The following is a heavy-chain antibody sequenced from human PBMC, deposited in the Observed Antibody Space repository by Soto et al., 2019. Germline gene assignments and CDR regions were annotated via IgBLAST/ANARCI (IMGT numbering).Heavy chain of an antibody. CDR3: AGILVKYNRLDY. CDR2: IYYIGST. J-gene: IGHJ4*02. D-gene: IGHD2-15*01. Sequence: PSETLSLTCTVSGASINSGYYYWSWIRQPPGKGLEWIGHIYYIGSTYYNPSLQSRAGISVDSSKSQVSLKLSSVTAADTAVYFCAGILVKYNRLDYLGQRALVAVSS. V-gene: IGHV4-30-4*01. CDR1: GASINSGYYY.